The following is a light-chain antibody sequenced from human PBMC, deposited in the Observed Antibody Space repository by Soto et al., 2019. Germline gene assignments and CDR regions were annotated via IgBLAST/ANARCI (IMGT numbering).Light chain of an antibody. Sequence: VLTQSPATLSLSPGERATLSCRASQSVSSYSAWYQQKPGQAPRLLIYDTSNRATGVPARFSGSGSGTDFTLTISGLEPEDFAVYYCQQRYNWQYTFGLGTRLEIK. CDR3: QQRYNWQYT. CDR1: QSVSSY. V-gene: IGKV3-11*01. CDR2: DTS. J-gene: IGKJ2*01.